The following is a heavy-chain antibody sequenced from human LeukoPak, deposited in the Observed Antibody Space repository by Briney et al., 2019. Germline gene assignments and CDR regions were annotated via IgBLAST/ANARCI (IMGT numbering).Heavy chain of an antibody. Sequence: PSGTLSLTCAVSGGSVSSSNWWSWVRQPPGKGLEWIGEIYHSGSTNYNPSLKSRVTISVDKSKNQFSLRLSSVTAADTAVYYCARPLDTTLTNPFDVWGQGTMVTVSS. CDR1: GGSVSSSNW. J-gene: IGHJ3*01. CDR3: ARPLDTTLTNPFDV. V-gene: IGHV4-4*02. D-gene: IGHD1-1*01. CDR2: IYHSGST.